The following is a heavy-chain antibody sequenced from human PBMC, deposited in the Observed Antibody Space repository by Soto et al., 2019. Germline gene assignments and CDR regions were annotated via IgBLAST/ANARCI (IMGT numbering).Heavy chain of an antibody. J-gene: IGHJ3*02. CDR2: INPATGAA. CDR3: ARGVGVGVAGSAAFDM. V-gene: IGHV1-2*02. CDR1: GYPVTAYY. Sequence: QLHLVQSGAVVKKPGASVTVSCSASGYPVTAYYMHWGRQAPGRGLEWMGGINPATGAAKYTQTFQGRVTMTRETPTRTVFMGLSGLPSGGTAVFYWARGVGVGVAGSAAFDMWGQGTVVTVSS. D-gene: IGHD3-3*01.